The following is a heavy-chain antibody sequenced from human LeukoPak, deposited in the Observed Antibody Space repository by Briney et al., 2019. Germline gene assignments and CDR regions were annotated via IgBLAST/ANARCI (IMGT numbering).Heavy chain of an antibody. J-gene: IGHJ4*02. CDR2: ISYDGSNK. D-gene: IGHD3-3*01. CDR3: ARDPSAFWSGYSNFDY. CDR1: GFTFSSYA. V-gene: IGHV3-30*04. Sequence: GRSLRLSCAASGFTFSSYAMHWVRQAPGKGLEWVAVISYDGSNKYYADSVKGRFTISRDNSKNTLYLQMNSLRAEDTAVYYCARDPSAFWSGYSNFDYWGQGTLVTVSS.